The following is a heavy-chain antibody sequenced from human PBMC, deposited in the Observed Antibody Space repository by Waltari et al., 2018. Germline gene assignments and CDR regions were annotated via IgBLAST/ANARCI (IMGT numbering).Heavy chain of an antibody. J-gene: IGHJ4*02. CDR2: IDSDVSTT. CDR3: VRDTFD. Sequence: EVQLVESGGGLVKPGGSMRLSCAAYGFTLFSFWIHWVRQAPVKGLVWVSRIDSDVSTTTYADSVGGRFTISRDNAKNTLYLQMNSLRAEDTAIYYCVRDTFDWGQGTLVTVSS. CDR1: GFTLFSFW. V-gene: IGHV3-74*01.